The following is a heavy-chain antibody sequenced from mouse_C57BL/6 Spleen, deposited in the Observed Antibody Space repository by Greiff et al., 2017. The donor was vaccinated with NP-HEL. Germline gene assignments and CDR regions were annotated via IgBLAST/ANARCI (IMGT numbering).Heavy chain of an antibody. V-gene: IGHV1-7*01. D-gene: IGHD3-2*02. CDR2: INPSSGYT. J-gene: IGHJ4*01. Sequence: QVHVKQSGAELAKPGASVKLSCKASGYTFTSYWMHWVKQRPGQGLEWIGYINPSSGYTKYNQKFKDKATLTADKSSSTAYMQLSSLTYEDSAVYYCAMGQLRLGAMDYWGQGTSVTVSS. CDR1: GYTFTSYW. CDR3: AMGQLRLGAMDY.